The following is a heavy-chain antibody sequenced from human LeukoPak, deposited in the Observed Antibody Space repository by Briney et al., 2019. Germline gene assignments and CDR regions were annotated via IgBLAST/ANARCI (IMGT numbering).Heavy chain of an antibody. CDR2: ISFSVNTK. D-gene: IGHD6-19*01. J-gene: IGHJ4*02. CDR1: GFTFSDYS. Sequence: GGSLRLSCAASGFTFSDYSMNWVRQAPGKGLEWVSYISFSVNTKYYGDSVKGRFTISRDNAKNSLYLHMDSLRAQDTAVYYCARGAYSSGWAYFDHWGQGTLVTVSS. V-gene: IGHV3-48*04. CDR3: ARGAYSSGWAYFDH.